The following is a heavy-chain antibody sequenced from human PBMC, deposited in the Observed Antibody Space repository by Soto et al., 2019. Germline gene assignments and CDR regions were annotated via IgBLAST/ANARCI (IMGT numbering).Heavy chain of an antibody. CDR3: AGGWRWGDY. CDR1: GFTFSNYG. J-gene: IGHJ4*02. V-gene: IGHV3-30*03. Sequence: QVQIVESGGGVVQPGRSLRLSCAASGFTFSNYGMQWVRQAPGKGLEWVAVISYDGSNKYYADSVKGRFTISRDNSKNTLYLQMNSLRNEATAVYYCAGGWRWGDYWGQGTLVTVSS. D-gene: IGHD3-16*01. CDR2: ISYDGSNK.